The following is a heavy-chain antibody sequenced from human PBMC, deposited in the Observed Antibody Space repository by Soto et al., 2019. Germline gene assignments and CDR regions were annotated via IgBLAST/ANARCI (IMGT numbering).Heavy chain of an antibody. D-gene: IGHD3-16*01. Sequence: QVQLVESGGGVVQPGRSLRLSCVASGFTLSNYGMHWVRQAPGKGLEWVAVISYDGSNKFYADSVKGRFTVSRDNSKNTLYLQMNSLRPEDTAVYSCVNPPEFWLPASGMDVWGQGTAVTVSS. CDR3: VNPPEFWLPASGMDV. V-gene: IGHV3-30*18. J-gene: IGHJ6*02. CDR2: ISYDGSNK. CDR1: GFTLSNYG.